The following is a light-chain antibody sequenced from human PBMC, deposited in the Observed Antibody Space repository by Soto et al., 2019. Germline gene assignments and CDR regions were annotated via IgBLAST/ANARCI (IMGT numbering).Light chain of an antibody. V-gene: IGLV2-8*01. CDR2: EVN. CDR1: SDDVGAYNY. CDR3: SSYAGSNYYV. J-gene: IGLJ1*01. Sequence: QSALTQPPSASESPGQSVTISCTGTSDDVGAYNYLSWYQQHPGKAPKVVIYEVNKRPSGVPDRFSGSKSGNTASLTVSGLQAEDEADYYCSSYAGSNYYVFGTGTKVTVL.